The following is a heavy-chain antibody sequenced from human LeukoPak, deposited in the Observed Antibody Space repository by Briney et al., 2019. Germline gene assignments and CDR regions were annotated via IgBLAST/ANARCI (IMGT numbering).Heavy chain of an antibody. CDR3: AIKRGGLDY. V-gene: IGHV3-53*01. CDR1: GFTAIINY. Sequence: GGSLRLSCAAAGFTAIINYMSWVRHAPGKGLEWVSVIYSGGSTYYADSVKGRFTSSRDNSKNTLYLQMNSLRAEDTAVYYCAIKRGGLDYWGQGTLVTVSS. CDR2: IYSGGST. D-gene: IGHD3-10*01. J-gene: IGHJ4*02.